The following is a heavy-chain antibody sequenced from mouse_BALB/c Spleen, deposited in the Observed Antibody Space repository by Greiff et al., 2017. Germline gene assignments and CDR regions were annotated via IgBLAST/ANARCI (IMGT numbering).Heavy chain of an antibody. Sequence: EVQLQQSGGGLVQPGGSLRLSCATSGFTFTDYYMSWVRQPPGKALEWLGFIRNKANGYTTEYSASVKGRFTISRDNSQSILYLQMNTLRAEDSATYYCARDITTGTAYWGQGTLVTVSA. CDR1: GFTFTDYY. D-gene: IGHD4-1*01. J-gene: IGHJ3*01. V-gene: IGHV7-3*02. CDR2: IRNKANGYTT. CDR3: ARDITTGTAY.